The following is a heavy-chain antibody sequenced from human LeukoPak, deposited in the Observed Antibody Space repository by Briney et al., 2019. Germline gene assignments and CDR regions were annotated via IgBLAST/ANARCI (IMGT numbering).Heavy chain of an antibody. CDR1: GFTFSSYA. V-gene: IGHV3-30*04. D-gene: IGHD5-18*01. Sequence: GGSLRLPCAASGFTFSSYAMHWVRQAPGKGLEWVAVISYDGSNKYYADSVKGRFTISRDNSKNTLYLQMNSLRAEDTAVYYCARGEIQLWLLGPFDPWGQGTLVTVSS. CDR3: ARGEIQLWLLGPFDP. CDR2: ISYDGSNK. J-gene: IGHJ5*02.